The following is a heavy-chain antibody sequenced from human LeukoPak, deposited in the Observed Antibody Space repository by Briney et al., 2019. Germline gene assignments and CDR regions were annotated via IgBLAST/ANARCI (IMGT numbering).Heavy chain of an antibody. CDR1: GFTFSSYS. V-gene: IGHV3-21*01. J-gene: IGHJ6*03. CDR3: AREVGSSSYGPSYYMDV. D-gene: IGHD6-6*01. Sequence: GGSLRLSCVASGFTFSSYSMNWVRQAPGKGLEWVSSISSSSSYIYYADSVKGRFTISRDNAKNSLYLQMNSLRAEDTAVYYCAREVGSSSYGPSYYMDVWGKGTTVTVS. CDR2: ISSSSSYI.